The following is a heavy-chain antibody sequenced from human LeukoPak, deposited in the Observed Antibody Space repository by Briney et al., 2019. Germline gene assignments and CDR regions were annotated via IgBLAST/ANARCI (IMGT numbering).Heavy chain of an antibody. CDR3: AKDLYYYGSGSYRNFDY. CDR1: GFTFSNYW. V-gene: IGHV3-23*01. D-gene: IGHD3-10*01. Sequence: GGSLRLSCAASGFTFSNYWMHWVRQAPGKGLEWASAISGGGGSTYYADSVKGRFTISRDNSKNTLYLQMNSLRAEDTAVYYCAKDLYYYGSGSYRNFDYWGQGTLVTVSS. J-gene: IGHJ4*02. CDR2: ISGGGGST.